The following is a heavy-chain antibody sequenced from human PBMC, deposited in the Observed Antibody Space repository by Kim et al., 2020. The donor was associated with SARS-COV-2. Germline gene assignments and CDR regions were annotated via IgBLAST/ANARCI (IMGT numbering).Heavy chain of an antibody. CDR1: GFTFSSYG. J-gene: IGHJ4*01. CDR3: AKASSATSSSSGYFDY. Sequence: GGSLRLSCAASGFTFSSYGMHWVRQAPGKGLEWVAVISYDGSNKYYADSVKGRFTISRDNSKNTLYLQMNSLRAEDTAVYYCAKASSATSSSSGYFDYWG. D-gene: IGHD6-6*01. CDR2: ISYDGSNK. V-gene: IGHV3-30*18.